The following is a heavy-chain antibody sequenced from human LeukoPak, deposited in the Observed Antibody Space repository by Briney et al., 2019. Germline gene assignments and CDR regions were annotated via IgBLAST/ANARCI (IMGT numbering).Heavy chain of an antibody. Sequence: SVKVSCKASGGTFSSYAISWVRQAPGQGLEWMGRIIPIFGTANYAQKFQGRVTITTDESTSTAYMELSSPRSEDTAVYYCARGPWELLYYFDYWGQGTLVTVSS. CDR1: GGTFSSYA. CDR2: IIPIFGTA. V-gene: IGHV1-69*05. J-gene: IGHJ4*02. CDR3: ARGPWELLYYFDY. D-gene: IGHD1-26*01.